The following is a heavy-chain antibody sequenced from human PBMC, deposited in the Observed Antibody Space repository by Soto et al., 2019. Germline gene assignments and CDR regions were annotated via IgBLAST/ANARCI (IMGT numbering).Heavy chain of an antibody. D-gene: IGHD2-2*01. Sequence: XATLALTCTVCGGSVSSGRYYWTWIRQPPGKGLEWIGYIYYSGSTNYNPSLKSRVTISLDTSNNQFSLRLSSVTAADTAVYYCARTFCSTNSCQAHGMDVWGQGTTVTVSS. CDR2: IYYSGST. CDR1: GGSVSSGRYY. J-gene: IGHJ6*02. CDR3: ARTFCSTNSCQAHGMDV. V-gene: IGHV4-61*01.